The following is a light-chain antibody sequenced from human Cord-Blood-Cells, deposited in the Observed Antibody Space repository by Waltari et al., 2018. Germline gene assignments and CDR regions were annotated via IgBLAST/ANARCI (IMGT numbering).Light chain of an antibody. CDR1: SSDVGSYNL. CDR2: EGS. V-gene: IGLV2-23*03. J-gene: IGLJ3*02. CDR3: CSYAGSSTFV. Sequence: QSALTQPASVSGSPGQSITISCTGTSSDVGSYNLVSWYQQHPGKAPKLMIYEGSKRPSWVSNRFSGSTSGNTASLTISGLQADDEADYYCCSYAGSSTFVFGGGTKLTVL.